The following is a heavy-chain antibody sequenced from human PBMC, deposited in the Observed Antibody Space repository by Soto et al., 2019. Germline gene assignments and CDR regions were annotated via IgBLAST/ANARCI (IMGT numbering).Heavy chain of an antibody. CDR3: ARELLLDYFDY. CDR1: GFTFSSYA. J-gene: IGHJ4*02. D-gene: IGHD1-26*01. Sequence: EVQLLESGGGLVQPGGSLRLSCEASGFTFSSYAISWVRQAPGKGLEWVSAISGSGGSTYYADSVKGRFTISRDNAKNTLYLQMNSLRAEDTAVYYCARELLLDYFDYWGQGTLVTVSS. V-gene: IGHV3-23*01. CDR2: ISGSGGST.